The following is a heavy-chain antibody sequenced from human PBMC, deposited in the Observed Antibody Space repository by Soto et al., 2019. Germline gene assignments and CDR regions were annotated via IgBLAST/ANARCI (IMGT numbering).Heavy chain of an antibody. CDR3: AREGAITDQNWFDP. V-gene: IGHV1-18*01. J-gene: IGHJ5*02. CDR2: ISAYNGNT. D-gene: IGHD2-21*01. CDR1: GYTFTSYG. Sequence: ASVKVSCKASGYTFTSYGISWVLQAPGQGLEWMGWISAYNGNTNYAQKLQGRVTMTTDTSTSTAYMELRSPRSDDTAVYYCAREGAITDQNWFDPWGQGTLVTVST.